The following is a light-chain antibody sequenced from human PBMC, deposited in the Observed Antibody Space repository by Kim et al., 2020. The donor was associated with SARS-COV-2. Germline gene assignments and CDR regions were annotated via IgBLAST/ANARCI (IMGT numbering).Light chain of an antibody. V-gene: IGLV3-27*01. CDR2: KDT. J-gene: IGLJ3*02. CDR1: ILAKKY. CDR3: YSASENDRV. Sequence: SYELTQPSSVSVSPGQTARITCSGDILAKKYARWFQQKPGQAPVVVIEKDTERPSGIPERFSGSSSGTTVTLTISGAQVEDEADYYCYSASENDRV.